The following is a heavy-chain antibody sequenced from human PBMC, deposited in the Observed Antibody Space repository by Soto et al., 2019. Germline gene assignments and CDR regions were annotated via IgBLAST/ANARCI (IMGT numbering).Heavy chain of an antibody. CDR1: GGTFSSYA. D-gene: IGHD4-17*01. CDR3: AKDRYGDYGGVDY. Sequence: SVKVSCKASGGTFSSYAISWVRQAPGQGLEWMGGIIPIFGTANYAQKFQGRVTITADESTSTAYMELSSLRAEDTAVYYCAKDRYGDYGGVDYWGQGTLVTVSS. V-gene: IGHV1-69*13. CDR2: IIPIFGTA. J-gene: IGHJ4*02.